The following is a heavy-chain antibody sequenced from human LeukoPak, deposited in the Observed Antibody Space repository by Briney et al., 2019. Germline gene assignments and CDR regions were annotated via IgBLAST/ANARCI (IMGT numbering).Heavy chain of an antibody. Sequence: GGSLRLSCAASGFTFSTYTMSWVRQAPGKGLQRVSGITGSGGSTYYADSVKGRFTISRDNSKNTLYLQMNSLRAEDTAVYYCAKAVKGYSRDFDYWGQGTLVTVSS. CDR1: GFTFSTYT. CDR2: ITGSGGST. D-gene: IGHD6-13*01. J-gene: IGHJ4*02. V-gene: IGHV3-23*01. CDR3: AKAVKGYSRDFDY.